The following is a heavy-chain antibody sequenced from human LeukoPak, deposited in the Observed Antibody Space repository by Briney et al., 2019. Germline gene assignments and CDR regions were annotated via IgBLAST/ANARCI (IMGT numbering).Heavy chain of an antibody. Sequence: GGSLRLSCAASGFTFSSYGMPWVRQAPGKGLEWVAVIWYDGSNKYYADSVKGRFTISRDNSKNTLYLQMNSLRAEDTAVFYCARPCSGGSCYQGYWGQGTLVTVSS. J-gene: IGHJ4*02. CDR2: IWYDGSNK. V-gene: IGHV3-33*01. CDR1: GFTFSSYG. D-gene: IGHD2-15*01. CDR3: ARPCSGGSCYQGY.